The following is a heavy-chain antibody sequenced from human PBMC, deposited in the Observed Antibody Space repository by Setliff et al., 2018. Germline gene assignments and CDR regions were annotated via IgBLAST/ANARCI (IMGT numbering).Heavy chain of an antibody. CDR3: ARENGYCSGGACYFMFDY. CDR1: GGSISGASTRSYF. D-gene: IGHD2-15*01. J-gene: IGHJ4*02. V-gene: IGHV4-39*07. CDR2: INHSGST. Sequence: SETLSLTCSVSGGSISGASTRSYFWSWIRQPPGKGLEWIGEINHSGSTNYNPSLKSRVTLSLDTAKNQFSLELRAVTAADTALYYCARENGYCSGGACYFMFDYWGQGTLVTVSS.